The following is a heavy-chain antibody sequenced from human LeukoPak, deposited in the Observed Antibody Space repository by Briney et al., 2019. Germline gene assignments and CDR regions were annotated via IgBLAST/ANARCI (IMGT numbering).Heavy chain of an antibody. D-gene: IGHD3-22*01. V-gene: IGHV3-33*01. CDR3: ARDTMIVVGRFVY. CDR1: GFTFSSYG. Sequence: GGSLRLSCAASGFTFSSYGMLWVRQAPGKGLEWVAVIWYDGSNKYYADSVKGRFTISRDNSKNTLYLQMNSLRAEDTAVYYCARDTMIVVGRFVYWGQGTLVTVSS. CDR2: IWYDGSNK. J-gene: IGHJ4*02.